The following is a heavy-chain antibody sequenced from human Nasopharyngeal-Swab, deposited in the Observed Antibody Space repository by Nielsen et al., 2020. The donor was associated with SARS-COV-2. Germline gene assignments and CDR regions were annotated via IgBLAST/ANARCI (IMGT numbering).Heavy chain of an antibody. CDR2: IRSKAYGGTT. CDR3: TRDRLAVTTYYYYYYMDV. V-gene: IGHV3-49*02. J-gene: IGHJ6*03. D-gene: IGHD4-11*01. Sequence: WIRQPPGKGLEWVGFIRSKAYGGTTEYAASVKGRFTISRDDSKSIAYLQMNSLKTEDTAVYYCTRDRLAVTTYYYYYYMDVWGKGTTGTVSS.